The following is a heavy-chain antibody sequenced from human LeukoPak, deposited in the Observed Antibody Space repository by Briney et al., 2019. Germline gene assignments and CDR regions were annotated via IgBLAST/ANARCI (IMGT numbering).Heavy chain of an antibody. CDR3: ITPLPYSAQ. J-gene: IGHJ4*02. CDR1: GFTFSSYT. CDR2: ISGSNGYI. V-gene: IGHV3-21*03. D-gene: IGHD2-21*01. Sequence: GGSLRLSCAASGFTFSSYTMHWIRQAPGKGLEWVSSISGSNGYIFYADSVKGRFTVSRDNAKDSLYLQMNSLKTEDTAVYYCITPLPYSAQGGQGTLVTVSS.